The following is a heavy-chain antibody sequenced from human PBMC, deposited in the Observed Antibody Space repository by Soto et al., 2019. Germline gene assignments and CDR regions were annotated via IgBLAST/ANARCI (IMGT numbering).Heavy chain of an antibody. Sequence: GGSLRLSCAASGFTFSSYEMNWVRQAPGKGLEWVSYISSSGSTIYYADSVKGRFTISRDNAKNSLYLQMNSLRAEDTAVYYCSRDRCSSTSCYIPTYYVMDVWGQGTTVTVSS. V-gene: IGHV3-48*03. CDR2: ISSSGSTI. CDR3: SRDRCSSTSCYIPTYYVMDV. D-gene: IGHD2-2*02. CDR1: GFTFSSYE. J-gene: IGHJ6*02.